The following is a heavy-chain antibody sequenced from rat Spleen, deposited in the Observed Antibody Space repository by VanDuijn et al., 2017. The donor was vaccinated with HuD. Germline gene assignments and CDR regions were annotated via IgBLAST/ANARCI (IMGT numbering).Heavy chain of an antibody. Sequence: EVQLVESGGGLVQPGRSLKLSCAASGFTFSNYYMAWVRQAPTKGLEWVASITNSGSSTYYRDSVKGRFTISRDNAKSTLYLQMDSLRSEDTATYYGARRAGLGGYFDYWGQGVMVTVSS. V-gene: IGHV5S23*01. CDR3: ARRAGLGGYFDY. CDR1: GFTFSNYY. CDR2: ITNSGSST. D-gene: IGHD4-3*01. J-gene: IGHJ2*01.